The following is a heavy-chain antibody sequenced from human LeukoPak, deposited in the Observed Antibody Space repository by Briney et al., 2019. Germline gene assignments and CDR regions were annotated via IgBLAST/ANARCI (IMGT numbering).Heavy chain of an antibody. J-gene: IGHJ3*02. CDR2: ISYDGSNK. V-gene: IGHV3-30*04. D-gene: IGHD3-10*01. CDR3: AREAYYGSGSGAFDI. CDR1: GFTFSSYA. Sequence: PGRSLRLSCAASGFTFSSYAMHWVRQAPSKGLEWVAVISYDGSNKYYADSVKGRFTISRDNSKNTLYLQMNSLRAEDTAVYYCAREAYYGSGSGAFDIWGQGTMVTVSS.